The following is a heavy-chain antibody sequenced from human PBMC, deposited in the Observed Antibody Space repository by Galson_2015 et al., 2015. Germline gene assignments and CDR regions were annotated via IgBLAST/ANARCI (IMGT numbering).Heavy chain of an antibody. CDR3: ATSPPTVTTPNYYYYGMDV. Sequence: SVKVSCKVSGYTLTELSMHWVRQAPGKGLEWMGGFDPEDGETIYAQKFQGRVTMTEDTSTDTAYMELSSLRSEDTAVYYCATSPPTVTTPNYYYYGMDVWGQGTTVTVSS. J-gene: IGHJ6*02. CDR2: FDPEDGET. CDR1: GYTLTELS. D-gene: IGHD4-11*01. V-gene: IGHV1-24*01.